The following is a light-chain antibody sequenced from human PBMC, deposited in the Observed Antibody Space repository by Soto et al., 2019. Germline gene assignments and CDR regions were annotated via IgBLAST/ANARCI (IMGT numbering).Light chain of an antibody. CDR1: NSNIGSNT. CDR2: YDN. CDR3: AAWDDSLNGRV. V-gene: IGLV1-44*01. J-gene: IGLJ1*01. Sequence: QSVLTQPPSASGTPGQRVTISWSGSNSNIGSNTVNWYQQLPGTAPKLLIYYDNLRPSGVPDRISGSKSGTSASLAISGLQSDDEADYYCAAWDDSLNGRVFGTGTKVT.